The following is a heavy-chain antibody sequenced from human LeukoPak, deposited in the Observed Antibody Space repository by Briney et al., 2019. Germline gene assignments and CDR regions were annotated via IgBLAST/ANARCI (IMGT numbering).Heavy chain of an antibody. CDR2: ISTSGSGST. J-gene: IGHJ6*03. Sequence: SETLSLTCSVSGGSISSGLYYWSWIRQPAEKGLEWIGRISTSGSGSTNYNPSLKSRVTISVDTSKNQFSLKLSSMTAADTAVYYCARGPGYCSSTSCYGLYMDVWGKGTTVTISS. CDR3: ARGPGYCSSTSCYGLYMDV. CDR1: GGSISSGLYY. D-gene: IGHD2-2*01. V-gene: IGHV4-61*02.